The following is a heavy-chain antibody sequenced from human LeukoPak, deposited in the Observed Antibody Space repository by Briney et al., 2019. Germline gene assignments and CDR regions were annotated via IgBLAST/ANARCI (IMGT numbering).Heavy chain of an antibody. D-gene: IGHD3-9*01. Sequence: GGSLRLSCAASGFTFSSYEMNWVRQAPGKGLEWVSYISSSGSTIYYADSVKGRFTISRDNAKNSLYLQMNSLRAEDTAVYYCAREGYYDILTGYFPDYWGQGTLVTVPS. CDR2: ISSSGSTI. CDR1: GFTFSSYE. V-gene: IGHV3-48*03. CDR3: AREGYYDILTGYFPDY. J-gene: IGHJ4*02.